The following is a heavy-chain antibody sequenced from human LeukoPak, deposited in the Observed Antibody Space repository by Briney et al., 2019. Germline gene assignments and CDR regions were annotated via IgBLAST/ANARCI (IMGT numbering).Heavy chain of an antibody. J-gene: IGHJ3*02. V-gene: IGHV3-48*03. CDR2: ISSSGSTI. CDR3: ARDSRIAVAAIDASDI. CDR1: GFTFSSYE. D-gene: IGHD6-19*01. Sequence: GGSLRLSCAASGFTFSSYEMNWVRQAPGKELEWVSYISSSGSTIYYAGSVKCRFTISRDNAKNSLYLQMNSLRAEDTAVYYCARDSRIAVAAIDASDIWGQGTMVTVSS.